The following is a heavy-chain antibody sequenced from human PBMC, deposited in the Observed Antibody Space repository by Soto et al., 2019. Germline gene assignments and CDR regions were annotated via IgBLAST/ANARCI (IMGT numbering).Heavy chain of an antibody. V-gene: IGHV4-30-2*01. CDR3: ARVKHFNCSGRGGSYGMDV. Sequence: PSETLSLTCTVSGGSIGIVGHSWTWIRQPPSKGLEWIGYIYHRGSPYYNPSLKSRVTMSVDTSQNQFSLQLSSVTAADTAVYYCARVKHFNCSGRGGSYGMDVSGQAASLTV. D-gene: IGHD3-10*02. CDR1: GGSIGIVGHS. J-gene: IGHJ6*02. CDR2: IYHRGSP.